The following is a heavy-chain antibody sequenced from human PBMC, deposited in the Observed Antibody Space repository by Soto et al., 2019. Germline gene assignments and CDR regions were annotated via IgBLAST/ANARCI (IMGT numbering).Heavy chain of an antibody. V-gene: IGHV1-46*01. Sequence: GAPVKVSCKASGYTFTSYYMHWVRQAPGQGLEWMGIINPSGGNTGYAQKFQGRVTMTRNTSISTAYMELSSLRSEDTAVYYCARVPKNQYDFWSGYSYYFDYWGQGTLVTVSS. D-gene: IGHD3-3*01. CDR1: GYTFTSYY. CDR2: INPSGGNT. J-gene: IGHJ4*02. CDR3: ARVPKNQYDFWSGYSYYFDY.